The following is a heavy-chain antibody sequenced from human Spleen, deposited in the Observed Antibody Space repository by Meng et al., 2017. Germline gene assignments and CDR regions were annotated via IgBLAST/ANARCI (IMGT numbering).Heavy chain of an antibody. CDR3: ARDSYSVRTFDI. D-gene: IGHD1-26*01. V-gene: IGHV3-74*03. CDR2: INTDASFT. Sequence: GGSLRLSCAASGFTFSSYNMHWVRQTPGEGLVWVSRINTDASFTTYADSVKGRFTVSRDNAKNSLYLQMNSLRAEDTAIYYCARDSYSVRTFDIWGQGTRVTVSS. J-gene: IGHJ3*02. CDR1: GFTFSSYN.